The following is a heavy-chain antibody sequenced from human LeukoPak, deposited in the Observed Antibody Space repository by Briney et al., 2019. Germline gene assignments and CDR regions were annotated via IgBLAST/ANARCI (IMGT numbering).Heavy chain of an antibody. CDR1: GVSFSSYY. J-gene: IGHJ4*02. CDR2: IYYSGST. D-gene: IGHD4-11*01. CDR3: ARGVTTHDY. V-gene: IGHV4-59*01. Sequence: SETLSLTCTVSGVSFSSYYWSWIRQPPGKGLEWVGYIYYSGSTNYNPSLKSRVTISVDTSKNQFALKLSSVSAADTAVYYCARGVTTHDYWGQGTLVTVSS.